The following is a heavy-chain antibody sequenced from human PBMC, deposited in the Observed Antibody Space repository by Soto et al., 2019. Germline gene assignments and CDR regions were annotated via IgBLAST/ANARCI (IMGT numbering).Heavy chain of an antibody. V-gene: IGHV6-1*01. J-gene: IGHJ5*02. D-gene: IGHD6-13*01. CDR2: TYYRSKWYN. CDR3: ARGWGLYSTSWYRFDP. CDR1: GDSFSSNSAA. Sequence: SQTLSLTCAISGDSFSSNSAAWNWIRQSPSRGLEWLGRTYYRSKWYNDYAVSVKSRITINPDTSKNQFSLQLNSVTPEDTAVYYCARGWGLYSTSWYRFDPWGQGTLVTVSS.